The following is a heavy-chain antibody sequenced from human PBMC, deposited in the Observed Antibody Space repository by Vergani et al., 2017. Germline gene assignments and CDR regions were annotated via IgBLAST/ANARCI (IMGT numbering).Heavy chain of an antibody. J-gene: IGHJ4*02. CDR2: INPSGGST. CDR3: ARESIVRYYFDY. Sequence: QVQLVQSGAEVKKPGSSVKVSCKASGYTFTSYYMHWVRQAPGQGLEWMGIINPSGGSTSYAQKFQGRVTMTRDTSTSTVYMELSSLRSEDTAVYYCARESIVRYYFDYWGQGTLVTVSS. D-gene: IGHD1-26*01. V-gene: IGHV1-46*03. CDR1: GYTFTSYY.